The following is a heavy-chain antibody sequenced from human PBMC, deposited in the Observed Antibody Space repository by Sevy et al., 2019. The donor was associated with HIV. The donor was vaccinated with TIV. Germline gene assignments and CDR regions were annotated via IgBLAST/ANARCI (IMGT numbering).Heavy chain of an antibody. CDR1: GYTFTGYY. J-gene: IGHJ6*02. D-gene: IGHD6-13*01. V-gene: IGHV1-2*02. Sequence: ASVKVSCKASGYTFTGYYMHWVRQAPGQGLEWMGWINPNGGGTNYAQKFQGRVTMTRDTSISTAYMELSRLRSDDTAVYYCARLPGIAAAGTPPNDYYYYGMDVWGQRTTVTVSS. CDR2: INPNGGGT. CDR3: ARLPGIAAAGTPPNDYYYYGMDV.